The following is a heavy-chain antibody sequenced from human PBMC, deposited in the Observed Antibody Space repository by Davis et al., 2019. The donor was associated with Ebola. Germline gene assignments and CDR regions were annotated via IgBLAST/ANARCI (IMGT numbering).Heavy chain of an antibody. V-gene: IGHV3-15*04. CDR2: IVSKTIGGTT. CDR1: GAFVSSGGY. Sequence: PGGSLRLSCAVSGAFVSSGGYSWSWIRQPPGKGLEWIGRIVSKTIGGTTDYAAPVKGRFTISRDDSKNMLYLQMNSLQTEDTGVYHCSGSGRWMDVWGKGTTVTVSS. J-gene: IGHJ6*04. D-gene: IGHD6-19*01. CDR3: SGSGRWMDV.